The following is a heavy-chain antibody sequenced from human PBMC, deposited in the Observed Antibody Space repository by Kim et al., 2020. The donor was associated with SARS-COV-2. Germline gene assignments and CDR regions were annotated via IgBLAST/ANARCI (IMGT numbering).Heavy chain of an antibody. CDR3: ALLSKTPTGYSRGWGTLTNFDY. CDR2: ISYDGSNK. D-gene: IGHD6-19*01. Sequence: GGSLRLSCAASGFTFSSYGMHWVRQAPGKGLEWVAVISYDGSNKYYADSVKGRFTISRDNSKNTLYLQMNSLRAEDTAVYYCALLSKTPTGYSRGWGTLTNFDYWGQGTLVTVSS. J-gene: IGHJ4*02. CDR1: GFTFSSYG. V-gene: IGHV3-30*03.